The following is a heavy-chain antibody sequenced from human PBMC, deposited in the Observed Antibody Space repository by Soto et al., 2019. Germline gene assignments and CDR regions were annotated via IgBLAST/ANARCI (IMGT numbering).Heavy chain of an antibody. D-gene: IGHD2-15*01. CDR1: GFTFSSYA. CDR2: ISYDGSNK. V-gene: IGHV3-30-3*01. Sequence: QVQLVESGGGVVQPGRSLRLSCAASGFTFSSYAMHWVRQAPGKGLEWVAVISYDGSNKYYADSVKGRFTISRDNSKNSLYLQMNSLRAEDTAVYYCARGSGGSEIDYWGHGTLVTVSS. CDR3: ARGSGGSEIDY. J-gene: IGHJ4*01.